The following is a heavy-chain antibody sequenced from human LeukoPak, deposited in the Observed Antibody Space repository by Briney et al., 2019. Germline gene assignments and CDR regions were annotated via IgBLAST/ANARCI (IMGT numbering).Heavy chain of an antibody. CDR1: GFTFSSYA. Sequence: GGSLRLSCAASGFTFSSYAMHWVRQAPGKGLEWVAVISYDGSNKYYADSVKGRFTISRDNSKNTLYLQMSSLRAEDTAVYYCAGSYYDSSCYYFDYWGQGTLVTVSS. CDR3: AGSYYDSSCYYFDY. CDR2: ISYDGSNK. V-gene: IGHV3-30-3*01. J-gene: IGHJ4*02. D-gene: IGHD3-22*01.